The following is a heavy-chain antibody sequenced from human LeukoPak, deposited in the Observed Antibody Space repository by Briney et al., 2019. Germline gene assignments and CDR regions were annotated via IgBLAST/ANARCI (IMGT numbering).Heavy chain of an antibody. V-gene: IGHV1-2*02. Sequence: ASVKVSCKASGYTFTGYYMHWVRQAPGQGLEWMGWINPNSGGTNYAQKSQGRVTMTRDTSISTAYMELSRLRSDDTAVYYCARGGFGYYDSSGYYNYWGQGTLVTVSS. CDR1: GYTFTGYY. CDR3: ARGGFGYYDSSGYYNY. J-gene: IGHJ4*02. D-gene: IGHD3-22*01. CDR2: INPNSGGT.